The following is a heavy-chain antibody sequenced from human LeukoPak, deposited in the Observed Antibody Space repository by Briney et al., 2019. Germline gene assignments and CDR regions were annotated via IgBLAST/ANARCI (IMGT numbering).Heavy chain of an antibody. Sequence: PGGSLRLSCAASGFTFSNRAMHWVRQAPGKGLEWVAVIPFDGYHIYYADSVKGRFTVSRDNSKNTLYLQMNSLRIEDTAMYYCARDPYSTVPGGFDYWGQGTLVSVSS. J-gene: IGHJ4*02. V-gene: IGHV3-30-3*01. D-gene: IGHD6-13*01. CDR2: IPFDGYHI. CDR3: ARDPYSTVPGGFDY. CDR1: GFTFSNRA.